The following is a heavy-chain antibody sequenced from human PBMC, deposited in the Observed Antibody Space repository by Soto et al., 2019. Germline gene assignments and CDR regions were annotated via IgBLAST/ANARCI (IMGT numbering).Heavy chain of an antibody. CDR2: INHSGIT. CDR3: ARFPFDSNDWTSPRYFDI. Sequence: PSETLSLTCAVDGGSFSYYYWSWIRQPPGKGLEWIGEINHSGITNYSPSLKSRVTTSVDTSKNQFSLKLTSGTAADTALYYCARFPFDSNDWTSPRYFDIWGQGTLVTVSS. CDR1: GGSFSYYY. D-gene: IGHD3-22*01. J-gene: IGHJ4*02. V-gene: IGHV4-34*01.